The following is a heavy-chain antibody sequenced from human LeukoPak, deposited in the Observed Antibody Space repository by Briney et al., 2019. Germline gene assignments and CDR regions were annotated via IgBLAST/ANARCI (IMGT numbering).Heavy chain of an antibody. Sequence: SETLSLTCTVSGGSISSYYWSWIRQPPGKGLEWIGYIYYSGSTNYSPSFKSRVTISVDTSKNQFSLKLSSVTAADTAVYYCARDDAQERANSFDIWGQGTMVTVSS. V-gene: IGHV4-59*01. CDR1: GGSISSYY. CDR3: ARDDAQERANSFDI. CDR2: IYYSGST. J-gene: IGHJ3*02. D-gene: IGHD2-2*01.